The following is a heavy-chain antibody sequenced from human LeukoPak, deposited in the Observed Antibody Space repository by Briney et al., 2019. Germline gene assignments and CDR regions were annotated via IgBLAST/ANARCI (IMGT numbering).Heavy chain of an antibody. CDR3: ARERQGVRGVILSD. V-gene: IGHV5-10-1*01. Sequence: GESLKISCQGSRYNFATYWISWVRQVPGKGLEWMGRTDPGDSYTEYSPSFQGHVTISSDKSINTAYLQWSGLKASDSAIYYCARERQGVRGVILSDWGQGTLVSVSS. CDR2: TDPGDSYT. D-gene: IGHD3-10*01. J-gene: IGHJ4*02. CDR1: RYNFATYW.